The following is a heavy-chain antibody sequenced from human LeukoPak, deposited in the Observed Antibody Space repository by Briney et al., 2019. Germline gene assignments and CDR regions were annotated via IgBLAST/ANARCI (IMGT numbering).Heavy chain of an antibody. D-gene: IGHD3-22*01. J-gene: IGHJ4*02. CDR1: GGSISSNTYY. CDR2: LSYSGKT. CDR3: AKFSPDYYDNKKYFDS. Sequence: PSETLSLTCTISGGSISSNTYYWGWIRQPPGKGLEWIGSLSYSGKTHYNPSLKGRVTISIDTSQNQFSLKLTSVTAADTAVYYCAKFSPDYYDNKKYFDSWGQGTLVTVSS. V-gene: IGHV4-39*01.